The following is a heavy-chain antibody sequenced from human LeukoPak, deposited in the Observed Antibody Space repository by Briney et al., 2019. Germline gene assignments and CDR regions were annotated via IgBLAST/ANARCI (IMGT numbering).Heavy chain of an antibody. CDR3: ARRAKHSSSWYPGAHYFDY. CDR2: INHSGST. CDR1: GGSFSGYY. V-gene: IGHV4-34*01. D-gene: IGHD6-13*01. J-gene: IGHJ4*02. Sequence: SETLSLTCAVYGGSFSGYYWSWIRQPPGKGLEWIGEINHSGSTNYNPSLKSRVTISVDTSKNQFSLKLSSVTAADTAVYYCARRAKHSSSWYPGAHYFDYWGQGTLVTVSS.